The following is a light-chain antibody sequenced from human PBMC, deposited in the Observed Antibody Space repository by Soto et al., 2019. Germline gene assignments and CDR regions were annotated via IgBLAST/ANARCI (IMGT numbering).Light chain of an antibody. CDR2: AAS. Sequence: EIVMTQSPATLSVSPGERATLSCRASQSVSGNLAWYQQKPGQAPRLLIYAASTSATGIPARFSGSGSGTEFTLTISSLQSEDFAVYYCQQYNNWPPITCGPGTKVDIK. J-gene: IGKJ3*01. CDR3: QQYNNWPPIT. CDR1: QSVSGN. V-gene: IGKV3-15*01.